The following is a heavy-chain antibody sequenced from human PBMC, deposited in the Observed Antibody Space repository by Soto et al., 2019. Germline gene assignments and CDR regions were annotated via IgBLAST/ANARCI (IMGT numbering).Heavy chain of an antibody. V-gene: IGHV3-23*01. Sequence: GGSLRLSCAASGFTFSSYAMSWVRQAPGKGLEWVSAISGSGGSTYYADSVKGRFTISRDNSKNTLYLQMNSLRAEDTAVYYCAKVHDYFWSGYSPGYFDYWGKGTLVTVSS. CDR3: AKVHDYFWSGYSPGYFDY. D-gene: IGHD3-3*01. J-gene: IGHJ4*02. CDR2: ISGSGGST. CDR1: GFTFSSYA.